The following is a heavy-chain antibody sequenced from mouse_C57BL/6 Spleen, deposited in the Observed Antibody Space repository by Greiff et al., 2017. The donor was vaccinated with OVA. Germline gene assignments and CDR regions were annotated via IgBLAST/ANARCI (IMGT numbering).Heavy chain of an antibody. J-gene: IGHJ2*01. CDR1: GYAFSSSW. CDR3: ARNFDY. CDR2: IYPGDGDT. Sequence: QVQLQQSGPELVKPGASVKISCKASGYAFSSSWMDWVKQRPGKGLEWIGRIYPGDGDTNYNGKFKGKATLTADKSSSTAYMQLSSLTSEDSAVYFCARNFDYWGQGTTLTVSS. V-gene: IGHV1-82*01.